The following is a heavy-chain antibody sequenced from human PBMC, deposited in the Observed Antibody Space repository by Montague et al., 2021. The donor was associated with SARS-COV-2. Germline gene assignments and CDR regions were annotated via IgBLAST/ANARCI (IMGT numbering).Heavy chain of an antibody. CDR2: IYPSGGIFDSGRT. Sequence: SETLSLTCSVSGGSISGYFWSWIRQPAGKGLEWIGRIYPSGGIFDSGRTNYHPSLKGRVTVSIDTSRNQFSLSLNSVTAADTAVYFCARDSDFSSWHEAEDYFDYWGQGILVAVSS. D-gene: IGHD6-13*01. J-gene: IGHJ4*02. CDR3: ARDSDFSSWHEAEDYFDY. CDR1: GGSISGYF. V-gene: IGHV4-4*07.